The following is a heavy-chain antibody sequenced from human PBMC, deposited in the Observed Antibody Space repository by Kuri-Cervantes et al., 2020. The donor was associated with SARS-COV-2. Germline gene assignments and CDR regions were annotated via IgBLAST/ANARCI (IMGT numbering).Heavy chain of an antibody. D-gene: IGHD6-6*01. Sequence: GESLKISCAASGFTFSSYAMSWVRQAPGKGLEWVSAISGSGGSTYYADSVKGRFTISRDNSKNTLYLQMNSLRAEDTAVYYCARDRAYSSSEYNWFDPWGQGTLVTVSS. V-gene: IGHV3-23*01. CDR1: GFTFSSYA. J-gene: IGHJ5*02. CDR2: ISGSGGST. CDR3: ARDRAYSSSEYNWFDP.